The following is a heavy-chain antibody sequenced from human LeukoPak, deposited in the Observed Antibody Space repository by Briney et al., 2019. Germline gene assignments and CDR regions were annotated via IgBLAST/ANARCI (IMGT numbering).Heavy chain of an antibody. CDR2: IRSKAYGGTT. D-gene: IGHD6-19*01. CDR3: TRDADSSGWYHFDY. V-gene: IGHV3-49*04. CDR1: GFTFGDYA. Sequence: GGSLRLSCTASGFTFGDYAMSWVRQAPGKGLEWVGFIRSKAYGGTTEYAASVKGRFTISRDDSKSIAYLQMSSLKTEDTAVYYCTRDADSSGWYHFDYWGQGTLVTVSS. J-gene: IGHJ4*02.